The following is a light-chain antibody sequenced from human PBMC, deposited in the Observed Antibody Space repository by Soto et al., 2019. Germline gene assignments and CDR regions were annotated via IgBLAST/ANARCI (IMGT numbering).Light chain of an antibody. V-gene: IGKV1-6*01. CDR1: QGIRNN. J-gene: IGKJ2*01. CDR2: AAS. Sequence: AIQMTQSPSSLSASVGDRVAITCRASQGIRNNLGWYQQKPGKAPKLLIYAASSLQSGVPSRFSGSGSSTDFTLTISSLQPEDFATYFCLQDYNYPYTFGQGTKLEIK. CDR3: LQDYNYPYT.